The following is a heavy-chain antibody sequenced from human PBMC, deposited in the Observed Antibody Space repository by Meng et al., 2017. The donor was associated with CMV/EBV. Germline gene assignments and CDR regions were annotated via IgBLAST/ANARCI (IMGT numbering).Heavy chain of an antibody. CDR3: ARDLTDSGSYSEPAYYGMDV. CDR1: GFTFSDYY. CDR2: ISSSGSTI. J-gene: IGHJ6*02. D-gene: IGHD1-26*01. V-gene: IGHV3-11*04. Sequence: GGSLRLSCAASGFTFSDYYMSWIRQAPGKGLEWVSYISSSGSTIYYADSVKGRFTISRDNAKNSLYLQMNSLRAEDTAVYYCARDLTDSGSYSEPAYYGMDVWGQGTTVTGSS.